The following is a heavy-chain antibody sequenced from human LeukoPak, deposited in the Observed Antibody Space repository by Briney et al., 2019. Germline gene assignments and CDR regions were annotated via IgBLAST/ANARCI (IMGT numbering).Heavy chain of an antibody. J-gene: IGHJ4*02. CDR1: GFTFSSYA. CDR2: ISGSGDST. V-gene: IGHV3-23*01. CDR3: AKEGASMARAQLFDY. D-gene: IGHD3-10*01. Sequence: GGSLRLSCAASGFTFSSYAVTWVRQAPGKGLEWVSGISGSGDSTYYADSVKGRFTISRDNSKNTLYLQMHSLRAEDTAVYYCAKEGASMARAQLFDYWGQGTLVTVSS.